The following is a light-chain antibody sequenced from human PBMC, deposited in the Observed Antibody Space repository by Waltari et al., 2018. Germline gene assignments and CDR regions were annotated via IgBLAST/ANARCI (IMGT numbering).Light chain of an antibody. CDR2: DVT. J-gene: IGLJ2*01. Sequence: QSALTQPASVSGSPGQSITISCSGVGIAVGASDSVSWPQHHPGKAPQVIIYDVTNRPSGVSARFSASKSANTASLTISRLQPEDEADYYCSSQTLDGLVLFGGGTRLTVL. V-gene: IGLV2-14*03. CDR1: GIAVGASDS. CDR3: SSQTLDGLVL.